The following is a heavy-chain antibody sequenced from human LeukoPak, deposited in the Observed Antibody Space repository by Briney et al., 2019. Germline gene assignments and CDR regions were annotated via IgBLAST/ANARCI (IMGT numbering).Heavy chain of an antibody. Sequence: SETLSLTCTVSGGSISSYYWSWIRQPAGKGLQWIGRIYTSGSTNYNPSLKSRVTMSVDTSKNQFSLKLSSVTAADTAVYYCARDFGYSSSWYWFDPWGQGTLVTVSS. CDR3: ARDFGYSSSWYWFDP. CDR2: IYTSGST. V-gene: IGHV4-4*07. CDR1: GGSISSYY. D-gene: IGHD6-13*01. J-gene: IGHJ5*02.